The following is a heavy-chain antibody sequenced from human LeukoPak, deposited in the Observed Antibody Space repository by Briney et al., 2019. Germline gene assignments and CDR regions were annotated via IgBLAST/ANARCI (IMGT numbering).Heavy chain of an antibody. Sequence: GGSLRLSCAVSGFTVSSNNMNWVRQAPGKGVEWVSGIYSVGRTYFADSGKDRLTISRDTSKKTLYLQINGLRAEDTSMYYCARGSGYPFDSFDYWGQGTLVTVSS. J-gene: IGHJ4*02. D-gene: IGHD3-10*01. CDR1: GFTVSSNN. CDR2: IYSVGRT. CDR3: ARGSGYPFDSFDY. V-gene: IGHV3-66*01.